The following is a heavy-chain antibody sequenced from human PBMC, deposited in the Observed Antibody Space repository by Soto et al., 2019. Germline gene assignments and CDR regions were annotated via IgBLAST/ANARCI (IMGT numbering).Heavy chain of an antibody. D-gene: IGHD3-22*01. Sequence: GGSLRLSCAVSGFTFITYSMNWVRQAPEKGLEWVSYISSSGSTIYYADSVKGRFTISRDNSKNTLYLQMNSLRAEDTAVYYCAKGTYYYDSSGYYGYWGQGTLVTVSS. CDR1: GFTFITYS. V-gene: IGHV3-48*01. J-gene: IGHJ4*02. CDR2: ISSSGSTI. CDR3: AKGTYYYDSSGYYGY.